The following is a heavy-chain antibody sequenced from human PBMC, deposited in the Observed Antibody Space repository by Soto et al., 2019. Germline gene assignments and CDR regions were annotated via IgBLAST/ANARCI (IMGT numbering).Heavy chain of an antibody. CDR3: ARDQLQGHTVTYGMDV. CDR2: INPSGGST. CDR1: GYTFTSYY. J-gene: IGHJ6*02. Sequence: ASVKVSCKASGYTFTSYYMHWVRQAPGQGLEWMGIINPSGGSTSYAQKFQGRVTMTRDTSTSTVYMELSSLRSEDTAVYYCARDQLQGHTVTYGMDVWGQGTTVTVSS. D-gene: IGHD4-4*01. V-gene: IGHV1-46*01.